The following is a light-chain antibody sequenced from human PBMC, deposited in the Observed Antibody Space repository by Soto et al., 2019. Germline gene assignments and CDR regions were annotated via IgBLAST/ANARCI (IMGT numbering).Light chain of an antibody. V-gene: IGKV3-20*01. J-gene: IGKJ2*01. CDR3: QQYSSSPRT. CDR1: QSVSSTY. CDR2: GAS. Sequence: EIVLTQSPGTLSLSPGERATLSCRASQSVSSTYLAWYQQKPGQAPRLLIYGASSRATAIPDRFSRSGSGTDFTLTISRLEPEDFAVYYCQQYSSSPRTFGQGTKLEIK.